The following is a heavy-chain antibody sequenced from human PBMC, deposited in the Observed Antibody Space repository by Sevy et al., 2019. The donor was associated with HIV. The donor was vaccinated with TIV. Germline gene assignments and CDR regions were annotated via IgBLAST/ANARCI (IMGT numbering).Heavy chain of an antibody. J-gene: IGHJ6*02. D-gene: IGHD3-10*01. CDR2: ISSSSSYI. CDR1: GFTFSSYS. Sequence: GGSLRLSCAASGFTFSSYSMNWVRQAPGKGLEWVSSISSSSSYIYYADSVKGGFTISRYNAKNSLYLQMNSLRAEDTAVYYCARGMHYYGSGSYLAMDYYYYGMDVWGQGTTVTVSS. CDR3: ARGMHYYGSGSYLAMDYYYYGMDV. V-gene: IGHV3-21*01.